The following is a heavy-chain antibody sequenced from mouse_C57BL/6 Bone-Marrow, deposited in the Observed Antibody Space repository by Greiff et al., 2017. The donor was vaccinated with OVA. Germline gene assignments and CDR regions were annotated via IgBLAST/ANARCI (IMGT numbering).Heavy chain of an antibody. V-gene: IGHV1-76*01. CDR2: IYPGSGNT. CDR3: AREDSSGDY. CDR1: GYTFTDYY. Sequence: LQESGAELVRPGASVKLSCKASGYTFTDYYINWVKQRPGQGLEWIARIYPGSGNTYYNEKFKGKATLTAEKSSSTAYMQLSSLTSEDSAVYFCAREDSSGDYWGQGTTLTVSS. J-gene: IGHJ2*01. D-gene: IGHD3-2*02.